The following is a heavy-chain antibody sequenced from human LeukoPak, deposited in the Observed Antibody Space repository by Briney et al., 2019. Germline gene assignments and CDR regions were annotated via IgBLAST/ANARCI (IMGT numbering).Heavy chain of an antibody. Sequence: SVKVSCKASGGTFSSYAISWVRQAHGQGLEWMGGIIPIFGTANYAQKFQGRVTITADESTSTAYMELSSLRSEDTAVYYCARSLENSHYYYGMDVWGQGTTVTVSS. CDR3: ARSLENSHYYYGMDV. D-gene: IGHD1/OR15-1a*01. CDR1: GGTFSSYA. J-gene: IGHJ6*02. CDR2: IIPIFGTA. V-gene: IGHV1-69*13.